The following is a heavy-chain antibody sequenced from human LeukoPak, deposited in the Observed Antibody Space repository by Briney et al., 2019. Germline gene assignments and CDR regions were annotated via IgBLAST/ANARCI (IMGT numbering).Heavy chain of an antibody. Sequence: GASVKVSCKTSGYTFTGYYMHWVRQAPGQGLEWMGIINPSGGSTSYAQKFQGRVTMTRDMSTSTVYMELSSLRSEDTAVYYCARDHGDSSRYYYYYMDVWGKGTTVTVSS. D-gene: IGHD4-17*01. J-gene: IGHJ6*03. CDR3: ARDHGDSSRYYYYYMDV. CDR1: GYTFTGYY. V-gene: IGHV1-46*01. CDR2: INPSGGST.